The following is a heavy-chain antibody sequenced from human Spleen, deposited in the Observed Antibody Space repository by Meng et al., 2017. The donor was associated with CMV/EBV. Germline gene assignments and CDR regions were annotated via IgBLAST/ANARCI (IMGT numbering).Heavy chain of an antibody. D-gene: IGHD1-1*01. J-gene: IGHJ3*02. Sequence: LRLSCAISGDSVSSDSAAWNWIRQAPSRGLEWLGRTYYRSKWSSDYAVSVKSRVTIKPDTSKNQFSLQLNSVTPEDTAVYYCARDILERNAFDMWGQGTMVTVSS. V-gene: IGHV6-1*01. CDR1: GDSVSSDSAA. CDR2: TYYRSKWSS. CDR3: ARDILERNAFDM.